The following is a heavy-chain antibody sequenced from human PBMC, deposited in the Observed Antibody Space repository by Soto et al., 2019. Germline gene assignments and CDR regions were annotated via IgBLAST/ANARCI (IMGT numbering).Heavy chain of an antibody. CDR3: ARLFIQLWFPDSLDY. V-gene: IGHV4-39*01. CDR2: IYYSGST. CDR1: GGSISSSSYY. J-gene: IGHJ4*02. Sequence: QLQLQESGPGLVKPSETLSLTCTVSGGSISSSSYYWGWIRQPPGKGLEWIGSIYYSGSTYYNPSLKSRVTISVDTSKNQFSLKLSSVTAADTSVYYCARLFIQLWFPDSLDYWGQVTLVTVSS. D-gene: IGHD5-18*01.